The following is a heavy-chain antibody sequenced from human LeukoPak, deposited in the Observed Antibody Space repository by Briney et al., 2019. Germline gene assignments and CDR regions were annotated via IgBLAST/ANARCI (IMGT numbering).Heavy chain of an antibody. D-gene: IGHD6-19*01. CDR1: GFTFSSYG. V-gene: IGHV3-30*18. J-gene: IGHJ3*02. Sequence: GRSLRLSCAASGFTFSSYGMHWVRQAPGKGLEWVAVISYDGSNKYYADSVKGRFTISRDNSKNTLYLQMNSLRAEDTAVYYCAKIGFGAVAGAEAFDIWGQGTMVTVSS. CDR3: AKIGFGAVAGAEAFDI. CDR2: ISYDGSNK.